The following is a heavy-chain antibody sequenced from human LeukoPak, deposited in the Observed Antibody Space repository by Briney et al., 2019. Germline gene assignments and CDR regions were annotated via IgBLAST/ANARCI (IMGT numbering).Heavy chain of an antibody. D-gene: IGHD4-11*01. CDR1: GFTFSSYS. CDR2: ISSSSRTI. J-gene: IGHJ6*03. CDR3: ARDLPPTGYYYYYMDV. V-gene: IGHV3-48*01. Sequence: RPGGSLRLSCAASGFTFSSYSMNWVRQAPGKGLEWVSYISSSSRTIYYADSVKGRFTISRDNAKSSLYLQMNSLRAEDTALYYCARDLPPTGYYYYYMDVWGKGTTVTASS.